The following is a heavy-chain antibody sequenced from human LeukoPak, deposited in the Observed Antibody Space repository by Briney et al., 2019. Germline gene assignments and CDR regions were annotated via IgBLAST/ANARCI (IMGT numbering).Heavy chain of an antibody. Sequence: GGSLRLSCAASGFTFSSYAMHWVRQAPGKGLEWVSYISSSSSTIYYADSVKGRFTISGDNAKNSLYLQMNSLRAEDTAVHYCARVRDYDTLTGLLVWGQGTTVTVSS. CDR2: ISSSSSTI. D-gene: IGHD3-9*01. J-gene: IGHJ6*02. V-gene: IGHV3-48*01. CDR3: ARVRDYDTLTGLLV. CDR1: GFTFSSYA.